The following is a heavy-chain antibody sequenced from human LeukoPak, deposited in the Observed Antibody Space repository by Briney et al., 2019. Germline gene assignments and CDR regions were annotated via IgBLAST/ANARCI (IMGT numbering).Heavy chain of an antibody. CDR1: GGSINPYY. V-gene: IGHV4-59*01. CDR2: IYYSGIT. CDR3: ARGGSHYYYYMDD. Sequence: SETLSLTCTVSGGSINPYYWIWIRQSPGTGLEWIGYIYYSGITDYNPSLKSRVTFSIDTSKKQFSLNLTSVTAADTAIYFYARGGSHYYYYMDDWGKGTSVTVSS. J-gene: IGHJ6*03. D-gene: IGHD1-26*01.